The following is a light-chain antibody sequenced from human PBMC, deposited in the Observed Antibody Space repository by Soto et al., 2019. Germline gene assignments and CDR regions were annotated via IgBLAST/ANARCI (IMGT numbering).Light chain of an antibody. V-gene: IGKV2-30*01. CDR2: KVS. CDR3: MQGSHWPPWT. CDR1: QSLVSSDGNTY. J-gene: IGKJ1*01. Sequence: DVVLTQSPLSLPVTLGQPASISSRSSQSLVSSDGNTYLTWFQQRPGQSPRRLIYKVSNRDSGVPDRFSGSGSGTDFTLKITRVEAEDVGVYYCMQGSHWPPWTFGQGTKVEIK.